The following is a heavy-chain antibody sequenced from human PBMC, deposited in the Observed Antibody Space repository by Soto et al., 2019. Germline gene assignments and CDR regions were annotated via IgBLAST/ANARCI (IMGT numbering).Heavy chain of an antibody. V-gene: IGHV3-23*01. CDR2: ISGSGSNT. CDR3: ARKPYSSGYFXXDY. Sequence: GRSLRLSCAASGFTFSSYAMSWVRQAPGKGLEWVSSISGSGSNTYYADSVKGRFTISRDNPKNTLYLQMNSLRAEYTAVYYCARKPYSSGYFXXDYWGQGTPVTVS. CDR1: GFTFSSYA. D-gene: IGHD3-22*01. J-gene: IGHJ4*02.